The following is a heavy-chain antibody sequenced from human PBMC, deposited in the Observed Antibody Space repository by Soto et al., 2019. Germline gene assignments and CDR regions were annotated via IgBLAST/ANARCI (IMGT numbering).Heavy chain of an antibody. CDR3: ALGAPGAFDT. CDR2: TRNKANSYTT. Sequence: GSLRLSCAASGFTFSDHYMDWVRQAPGKGLEWVGRTRNKANSYTTEYAASVKGRFTISRDDSKNSLYLQMNSLKTEDTAVYYCALGAPGAFDTWGQGTMVTVSS. V-gene: IGHV3-72*01. J-gene: IGHJ3*02. D-gene: IGHD1-26*01. CDR1: GFTFSDHY.